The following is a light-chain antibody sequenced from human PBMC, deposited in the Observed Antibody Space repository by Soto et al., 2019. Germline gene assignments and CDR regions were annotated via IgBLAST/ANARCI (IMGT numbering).Light chain of an antibody. J-gene: IGLJ1*01. CDR1: SSDVGGFDF. Sequence: QSALTQPASVSGSPGQSITISCIGTSSDVGGFDFVSWFQRRPGKAPRLIIYEVTNRPSGISDRFSGSKSGNTASLTISGLQAEDEADYFCSSYIKTTTLYVFGSGTKVTVL. V-gene: IGLV2-14*01. CDR3: SSYIKTTTLYV. CDR2: EVT.